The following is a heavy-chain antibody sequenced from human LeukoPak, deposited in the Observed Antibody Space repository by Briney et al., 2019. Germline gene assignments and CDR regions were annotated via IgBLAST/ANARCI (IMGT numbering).Heavy chain of an antibody. J-gene: IGHJ6*02. CDR2: IYYSGSI. Sequence: SETLSLTCTVSGGSISSYYWSWIRQPPGKGLEWIGYIYYSGSINYNPSLKSRVTISVDTSKNQFSLKLSSVTAADTAVYYCARRGNGYYYYGMDVWGQGTTVTVSS. D-gene: IGHD2-8*01. V-gene: IGHV4-59*08. CDR3: ARRGNGYYYYGMDV. CDR1: GGSISSYY.